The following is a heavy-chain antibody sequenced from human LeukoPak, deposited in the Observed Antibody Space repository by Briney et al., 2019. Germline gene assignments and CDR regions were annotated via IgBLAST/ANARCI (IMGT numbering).Heavy chain of an antibody. CDR2: IYYSGST. J-gene: IGHJ4*02. CDR1: GGYISSYY. V-gene: IGHV4-39*01. CDR3: ARLQYYYDSNGYYSLYYFDY. D-gene: IGHD3-22*01. Sequence: SETLSLTCTVSGGYISSYYWGWIRQPPGKGLEWIGNIYYSGSTYYNPSLRSRLTISLDTSKNQFSLTLSSVTAADTAVYYCARLQYYYDSNGYYSLYYFDYWGQGTVVTVSS.